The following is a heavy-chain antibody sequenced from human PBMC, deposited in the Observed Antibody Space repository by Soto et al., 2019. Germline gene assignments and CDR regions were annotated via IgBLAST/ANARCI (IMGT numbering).Heavy chain of an antibody. Sequence: GGSLRLSCAASGFTFSSYWMSWVRQAPGKGLEWVANIKQDGSEKYYVDSVKGRFTISRDNAKNSLYLQMNSLRAEDTAVYYCARVPRRYCSSTSCYGGYYYYYGMDVWGQGTTVTVSS. CDR1: GFTFSSYW. CDR3: ARVPRRYCSSTSCYGGYYYYYGMDV. D-gene: IGHD2-2*01. J-gene: IGHJ6*02. V-gene: IGHV3-7*02. CDR2: IKQDGSEK.